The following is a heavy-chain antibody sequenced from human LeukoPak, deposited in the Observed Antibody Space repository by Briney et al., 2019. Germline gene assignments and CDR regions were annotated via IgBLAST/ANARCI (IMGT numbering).Heavy chain of an antibody. D-gene: IGHD3-22*01. Sequence: GGSLRLSCAASGFTVSSNYMSWGRQAPGKGLEWGSAIYSGGSTYYADSVKGRFTIARDNSKNTLYLQMNSLRAEDTAVYYCARDGDSSGYLDYWGQGTLVTVSS. CDR3: ARDGDSSGYLDY. CDR2: IYSGGST. V-gene: IGHV3-66*01. CDR1: GFTVSSNY. J-gene: IGHJ4*02.